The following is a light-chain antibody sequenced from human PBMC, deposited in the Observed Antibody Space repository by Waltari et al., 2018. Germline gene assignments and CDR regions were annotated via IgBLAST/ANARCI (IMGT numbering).Light chain of an antibody. CDR1: SSDVGGYNY. CDR3: SSYTGSSTLVV. Sequence: QSALTQPASVSGSPGQSITISCTGTSSDVGGYNYVSWYQQHPGKAPKLMIYDVSVRPSGVSSRFSGSKYGNTASLIISGLQAEDEADYYCSSYTGSSTLVVFGGGTKLTVL. V-gene: IGLV2-14*03. J-gene: IGLJ2*01. CDR2: DVS.